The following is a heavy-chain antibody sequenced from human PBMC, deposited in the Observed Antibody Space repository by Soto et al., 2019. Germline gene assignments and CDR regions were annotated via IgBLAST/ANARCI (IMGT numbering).Heavy chain of an antibody. D-gene: IGHD1-1*01. Sequence: GGSLRLSCAAFGLTISGKKYVAWVRQAPGKGLEWVSALYDVDGSFYADSVKGRFTTSSDSSKTTLYLQMNDLRPDDTAVYYCATWHEREHAYDVWGQGTTVT. CDR3: ATWHEREHAYDV. J-gene: IGHJ3*01. CDR1: GLTISGKKY. CDR2: LYDVDGS. V-gene: IGHV3-53*01.